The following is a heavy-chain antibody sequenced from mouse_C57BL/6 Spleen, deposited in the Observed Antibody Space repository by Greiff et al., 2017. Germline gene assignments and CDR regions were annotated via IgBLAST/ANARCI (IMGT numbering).Heavy chain of an antibody. CDR3: ARTPSYYYGSAWFAY. V-gene: IGHV14-2*01. J-gene: IGHJ3*01. D-gene: IGHD1-1*01. CDR1: GFNIKDYY. CDR2: IDPEDGET. Sequence: VQLQQSGAELVKPGASVKLPCTASGFNIKDYYMHWVKQRTEQGLEWIGRIDPEDGETKYAPKFQGKAPITAETSSNTAYLQLRSLTSEDTAVYYCARTPSYYYGSAWFAYWGQGTLVTVSA.